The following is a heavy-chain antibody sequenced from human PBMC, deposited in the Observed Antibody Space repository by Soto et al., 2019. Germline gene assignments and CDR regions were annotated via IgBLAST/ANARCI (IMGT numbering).Heavy chain of an antibody. J-gene: IGHJ5*02. D-gene: IGHD2-15*01. CDR2: IYYSGST. V-gene: IGHV4-30-4*01. CDR3: ARGSGVADYYNWFDP. CDR1: GGSISSGDYY. Sequence: SETLSLTCTVSGGSISSGDYYWSWIRQPPGKGLEWIGYIYYSGSTYYNPSLKSRVTISVGTSKNQFSLKLSSVTAAETAVYYCARGSGVADYYNWFDPWGQGTLVTVSS.